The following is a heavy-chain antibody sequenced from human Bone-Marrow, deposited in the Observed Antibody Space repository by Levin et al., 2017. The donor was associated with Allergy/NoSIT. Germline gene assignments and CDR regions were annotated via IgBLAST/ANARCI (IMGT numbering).Heavy chain of an antibody. CDR3: ASLPRIVVVPAAPRRDYGDYSDY. CDR1: GGSISSSNW. V-gene: IGHV4-4*02. D-gene: IGHD2-2*01. CDR2: IYHSGST. J-gene: IGHJ4*02. Sequence: SETLSLTCAVSGGSISSSNWWSWVRQPPGKGLEWIGEIYHSGSTNYNPSLKSRVTISVDKSKNQFSLKLSSVTAADTAVYYCASLPRIVVVPAAPRRDYGDYSDYWGQGTLVTVSS.